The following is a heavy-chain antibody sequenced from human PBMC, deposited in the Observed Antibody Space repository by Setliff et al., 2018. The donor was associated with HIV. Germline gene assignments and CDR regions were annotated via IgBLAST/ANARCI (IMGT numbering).Heavy chain of an antibody. CDR3: ARGRYNGDSYSGVTTHFQH. Sequence: SETLSLTCAVSGGSFSDYSWTGLRQPPGKALEWIGHINDNGGANYNPSLTTRATISVATPKNQFFLELTSVTAADTAVYYCARGRYNGDSYSGVTTHFQHWGRGTLVTVSS. J-gene: IGHJ1*01. CDR2: INDNGGA. D-gene: IGHD4-17*01. V-gene: IGHV4-34*01. CDR1: GGSFSDYS.